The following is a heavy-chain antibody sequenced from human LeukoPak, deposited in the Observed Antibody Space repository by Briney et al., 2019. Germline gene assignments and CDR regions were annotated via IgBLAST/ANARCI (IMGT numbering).Heavy chain of an antibody. V-gene: IGHV3-64D*06. CDR1: GFTFSSYA. J-gene: IGHJ1*01. CDR3: VKDEYCSGGSCLLAECFQH. CDR2: ISGNGGST. D-gene: IGHD2-15*01. Sequence: PGGSLRLSCSASGFTFSSYAMHWVRQAPGEGLEYVSAISGNGGSTYYADSVKGRFTISRDNSKNTLYLQMSSPRAEDTAVYYCVKDEYCSGGSCLLAECFQHWGQGTLVTVSS.